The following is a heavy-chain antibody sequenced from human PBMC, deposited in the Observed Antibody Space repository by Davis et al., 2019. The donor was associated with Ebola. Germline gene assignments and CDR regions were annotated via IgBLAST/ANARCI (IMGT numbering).Heavy chain of an antibody. J-gene: IGHJ2*01. V-gene: IGHV3-23*01. Sequence: PGGSLRLSCAASGFTFSSYAMSWVRQAPGKGLEWVSAISGSGGSTYYADSVKGRFTISRDNSKNTLYLQMNSLRAEDTAVYYCAREGALGATVTSGNGFFDLWGRGTLVTVSS. CDR2: ISGSGGST. CDR1: GFTFSSYA. CDR3: AREGALGATVTSGNGFFDL. D-gene: IGHD4-17*01.